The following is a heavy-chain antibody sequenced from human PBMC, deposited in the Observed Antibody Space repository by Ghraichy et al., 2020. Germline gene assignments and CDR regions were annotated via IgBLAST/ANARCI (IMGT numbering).Heavy chain of an antibody. CDR1: GFTFSRYW. V-gene: IGHV3-7*03. J-gene: IGHJ4*02. D-gene: IGHD2-2*03. CDR2: IKEDGSEK. CDR3: ARDPWIGDGLD. Sequence: LSLTCAASGFTFSRYWMSWVRQGPGKGLELVANIKEDGSEKYYVDSVKGRFTISRDNAKNSLYLQMNSLRAEDTALYYCARDPWIGDGLDWGQGTLVTVSS.